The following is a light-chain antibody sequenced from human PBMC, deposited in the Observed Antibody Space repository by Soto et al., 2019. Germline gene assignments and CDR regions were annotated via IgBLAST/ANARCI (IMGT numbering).Light chain of an antibody. J-gene: IGLJ1*01. CDR3: CSYAGSDTDV. CDR1: SGDVGAYNY. V-gene: IGLV2-8*01. Sequence: QSVLTQPPSAPGSPAQSVTISCPGTSGDVGAYNYVSWYQQHPGKAPKLLIYEVSKRPSGVPDRFSGSKSGNTASLTVSGLQAEDEADYYCCSYAGSDTDVFGTGTKVTVL. CDR2: EVS.